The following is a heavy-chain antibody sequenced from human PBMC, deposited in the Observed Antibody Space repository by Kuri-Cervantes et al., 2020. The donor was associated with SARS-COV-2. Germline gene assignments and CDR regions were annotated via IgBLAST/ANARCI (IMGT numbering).Heavy chain of an antibody. CDR2: IVVGSGNT. D-gene: IGHD3-22*01. J-gene: IGHJ6*02. CDR3: AARVTRYYDSSGYYGMDV. CDR1: GFTFTSSA. V-gene: IGHV1-58*02. Sequence: SVKVSCKASGFTFTSSAMQWVRQARGQRLEWIGWIVVGSGNTNYAQKIQERVTITRDMSTSTAYMELSSLRSEDTAVYYCAARVTRYYDSSGYYGMDVWGQGTMVTVSS.